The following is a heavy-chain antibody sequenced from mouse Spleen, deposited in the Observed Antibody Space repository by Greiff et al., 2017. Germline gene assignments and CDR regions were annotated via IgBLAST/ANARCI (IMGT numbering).Heavy chain of an antibody. V-gene: IGHV2-2*02. J-gene: IGHJ4*01. CDR3: ARKDDPRRGMDY. CDR2: IWSGGST. Sequence: VMLVESGPGLVQPSQSLSITCTVSGFSLTSYGVHWVRQSPGKGLEWLGVIWSGGSTDYNAAFISRLSISKDNSKSQVFFKMNSLQANDTAIYYCARKDDPRRGMDYWGQGTSVTVSS. D-gene: IGHD2-12*01. CDR1: GFSLTSYG.